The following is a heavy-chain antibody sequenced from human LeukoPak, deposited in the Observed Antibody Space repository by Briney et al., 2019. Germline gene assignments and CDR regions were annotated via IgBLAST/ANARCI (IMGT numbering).Heavy chain of an antibody. J-gene: IGHJ4*02. V-gene: IGHV1-69*13. CDR2: IIPIFGTA. D-gene: IGHD3-22*01. CDR1: GGTFSSYA. CDR3: ARDGRYYYDSSGYWSGDY. Sequence: GASVTVSCTASGGTFSSYAISWVRQAPGQGLEWMGGIIPIFGTANYAQKFQGRVTITADESTSTAYMELSSLRSEDTAVYYCARDGRYYYDSSGYWSGDYWGQGTLVTVSS.